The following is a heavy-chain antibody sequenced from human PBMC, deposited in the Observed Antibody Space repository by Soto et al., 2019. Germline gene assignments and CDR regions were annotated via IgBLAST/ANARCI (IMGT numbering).Heavy chain of an antibody. CDR2: IYYSGST. CDR3: ARDLYYDILTGYKTYGMDV. Sequence: PSETLSLTCTVSGGSISSGAYYWSWIRQHPGKGLERIGYIYYSGSTYYNPSLKSRVTISVDTSKNQFSLKLSSVTAADPAVYYCARDLYYDILTGYKTYGMDVWGQGTTVTVSS. V-gene: IGHV4-31*03. D-gene: IGHD3-9*01. CDR1: GGSISSGAYY. J-gene: IGHJ6*02.